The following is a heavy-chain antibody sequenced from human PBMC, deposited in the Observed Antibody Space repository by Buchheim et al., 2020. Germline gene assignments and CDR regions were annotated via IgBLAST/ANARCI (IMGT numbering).Heavy chain of an antibody. V-gene: IGHV4-59*01. CDR2: TYYSGST. Sequence: QVQLQESGPGLVKPSETLSLTCTVSGGSISSYYWSWIRQPPGKGLEWIGYTYYSGSTNYNPSLKSRVTISVDTSTNQFSRNLTSVTAADTAVYYCARDRSMVRGVSYYGMDVWGQGTT. D-gene: IGHD3-10*01. CDR1: GGSISSYY. J-gene: IGHJ6*02. CDR3: ARDRSMVRGVSYYGMDV.